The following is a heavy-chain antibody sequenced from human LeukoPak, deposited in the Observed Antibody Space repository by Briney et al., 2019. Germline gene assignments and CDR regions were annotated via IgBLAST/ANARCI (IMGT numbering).Heavy chain of an antibody. CDR2: ISAYNGNT. CDR1: GYTFTSYG. J-gene: IGHJ6*02. D-gene: IGHD5-12*01. Sequence: ASVKVSCKPSGYTFTSYGISWVRQAPGQGLEWMGWISAYNGNTNYAQTLQGRVTMTTDTSTSTAYMEMRSLRSDDTAVYYCARTGVIGVATIGVGYHYGIDVWGQGTTVTVSS. CDR3: ARTGVIGVATIGVGYHYGIDV. V-gene: IGHV1-18*01.